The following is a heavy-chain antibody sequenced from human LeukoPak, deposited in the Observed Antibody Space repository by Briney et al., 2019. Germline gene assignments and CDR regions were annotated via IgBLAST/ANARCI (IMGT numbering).Heavy chain of an antibody. CDR3: ATSQRDGYNFPIDDY. V-gene: IGHV1-24*01. J-gene: IGHJ4*02. CDR2: FDPEDGET. Sequence: AASVKVSCKVSGYTLTELSMHWVRQAPGKGLEWMGGFDPEDGETIYAQKFQGRVTMTEDTSTDTAYMEPSSLRSEDTAVYYCATSQRDGYNFPIDDYGGQGTLVTVSS. D-gene: IGHD5-24*01. CDR1: GYTLTELS.